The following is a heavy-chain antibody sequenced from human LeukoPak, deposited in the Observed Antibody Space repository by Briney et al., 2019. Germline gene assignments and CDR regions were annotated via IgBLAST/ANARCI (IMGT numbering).Heavy chain of an antibody. J-gene: IGHJ6*03. V-gene: IGHV3-7*01. CDR1: EFTFSSYW. CDR3: AREYSGSYGYYYYYYMDV. D-gene: IGHD1-26*01. Sequence: PGGSLRLSCAASEFTFSSYWMSWVRQAPGKGLEWVANIKQDGSEKYYVDSVKGRFTISRDNAKNSLYLQMNSLRAEDTAVYYCAREYSGSYGYYYYYYMDVWGKGTTVTVSS. CDR2: IKQDGSEK.